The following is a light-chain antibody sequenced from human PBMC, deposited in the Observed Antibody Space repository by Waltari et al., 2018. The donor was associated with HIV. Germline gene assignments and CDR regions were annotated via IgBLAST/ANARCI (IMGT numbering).Light chain of an antibody. V-gene: IGLV3-25*03. CDR2: KDT. CDR1: ALSRHF. CDR3: QSGHNSESI. J-gene: IGLJ2*01. Sequence: SYELTQAPSVSVSPGQTAQITCSGDALSRHFVFWYQQTSGQAPRMMIFKDTERPSGIPARFSASASGSTSTLTISGVQAEDEADYYCQSGHNSESIFGGGTKLTVL.